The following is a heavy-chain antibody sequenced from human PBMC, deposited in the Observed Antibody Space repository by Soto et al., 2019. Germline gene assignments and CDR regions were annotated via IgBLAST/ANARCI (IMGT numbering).Heavy chain of an antibody. Sequence: PVGSLRLSCAASGFTFSSYAMSWVRQAPGKGLEWVSAISGSGGSTYYADSVKGRFTISRDNSKNTLYLQMNSLRAEDTAVYYCAKDPGYSSGWYGYWGQGTLVTVSS. CDR2: ISGSGGST. J-gene: IGHJ4*02. CDR1: GFTFSSYA. D-gene: IGHD6-19*01. CDR3: AKDPGYSSGWYGY. V-gene: IGHV3-23*01.